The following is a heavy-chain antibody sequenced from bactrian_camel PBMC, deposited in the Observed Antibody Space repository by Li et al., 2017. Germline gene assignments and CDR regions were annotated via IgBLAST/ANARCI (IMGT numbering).Heavy chain of an antibody. V-gene: IGHV3S31*01. D-gene: IGHD6*01. Sequence: VQLVESGGRLVQPGESLSISCAASGFSFGSYAMNWVRQSPGKGLEWISIMKTDGSGAYYADSVKGRFTVSGDNAKNTLYLQMNSLKTEDSAVYFCATFDGLSGGSWYRGFGYWGQGTQVTVS. CDR1: GFSFGSYA. J-gene: IGHJ6*01. CDR3: ATFDGLSGGSWYRGFGY. CDR2: MKTDGSGA.